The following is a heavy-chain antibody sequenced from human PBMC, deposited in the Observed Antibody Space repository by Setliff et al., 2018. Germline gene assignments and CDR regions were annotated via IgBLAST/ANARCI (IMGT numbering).Heavy chain of an antibody. V-gene: IGHV4-34*01. CDR3: ARLPPLHTPMALTFDY. CDR1: GGTFSDYY. J-gene: IGHJ4*02. D-gene: IGHD5-18*01. Sequence: PSETLSLTCAASGGTFSDYYWTWIRQPPGKGLEWIGEINHSRSTNYNPSLKSRVIISVDTSKNQFSLKVISMTAADTAVYYCARLPPLHTPMALTFDYWGQGILVTVSS. CDR2: INHSRST.